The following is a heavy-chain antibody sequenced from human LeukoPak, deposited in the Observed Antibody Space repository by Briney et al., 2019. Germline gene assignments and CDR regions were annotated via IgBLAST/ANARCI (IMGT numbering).Heavy chain of an antibody. V-gene: IGHV3-53*01. Sequence: GGSLRLSCAASGFTVITNDMTWVRQAPGKELEWVSVLYRDGNTKYADSVQGRFTISRDNSKNTLYLEMNSLSPDDTAVYYCARGVEPLAANTLAYWGQGTLVTVSS. D-gene: IGHD1-14*01. CDR2: LYRDGNT. CDR1: GFTVITND. CDR3: ARGVEPLAANTLAY. J-gene: IGHJ4*02.